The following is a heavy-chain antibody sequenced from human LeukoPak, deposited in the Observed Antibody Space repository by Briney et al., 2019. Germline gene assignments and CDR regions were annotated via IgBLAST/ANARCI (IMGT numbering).Heavy chain of an antibody. CDR2: INPNSGGT. J-gene: IGHJ4*02. V-gene: IGHV1-2*02. Sequence: ASVKVSCKASGYTFTAYYMHWRRQAPGQGPEWMGWINPNSGGTNFARKFQGRVTMTSDTSISTAYMELSSLRSDDTAIYYCARAKVLVPDHWGQGTLVTVSS. CDR1: GYTFTAYY. CDR3: ARAKVLVPDH.